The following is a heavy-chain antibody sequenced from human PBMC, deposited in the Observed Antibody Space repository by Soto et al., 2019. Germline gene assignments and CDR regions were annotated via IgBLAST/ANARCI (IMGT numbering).Heavy chain of an antibody. Sequence: PGGSLRLSCAASGFTFSIYGMHWFRQAPGKGLEWVAVIWYDGSNKYYADSVKGRFTISRDNSKNTLYLQMNSLRAEDTAVYYCARDFDSQGSSGPDYWGQGTLVTVSS. V-gene: IGHV3-33*01. J-gene: IGHJ4*02. CDR1: GFTFSIYG. CDR2: IWYDGSNK. CDR3: ARDFDSQGSSGPDY. D-gene: IGHD3-22*01.